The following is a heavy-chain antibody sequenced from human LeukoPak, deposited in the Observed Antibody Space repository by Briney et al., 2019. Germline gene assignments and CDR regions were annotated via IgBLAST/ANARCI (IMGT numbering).Heavy chain of an antibody. D-gene: IGHD6-13*01. J-gene: IGHJ6*04. V-gene: IGHV3-23*01. CDR3: ARDQAADV. CDR1: GFSFSNYG. Sequence: GGSLRLSCAASGFSFSNYGMNWVRQAPGKGLEWVSGITSNGGTTYYADSVKGRFTISRDNSRNMVYLQMNSLRAEDTAVYYCARDQAADVWGKGTTVTVSS. CDR2: ITSNGGTT.